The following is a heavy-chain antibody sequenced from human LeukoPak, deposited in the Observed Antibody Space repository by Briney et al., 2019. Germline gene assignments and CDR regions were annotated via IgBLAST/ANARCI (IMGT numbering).Heavy chain of an antibody. CDR1: GYTFTSYG. Sequence: ASVKVSCKASGYTFTSYGINWVRQATGQGLEWMGWMNPNSGNTGYAQKFQGRVTMTRNTSISTAYMELSSLRSEDTAVYYCARGRYDYVWGSYRLFDYWGQGTLVTVSS. D-gene: IGHD3-16*02. V-gene: IGHV1-8*01. CDR2: MNPNSGNT. J-gene: IGHJ4*02. CDR3: ARGRYDYVWGSYRLFDY.